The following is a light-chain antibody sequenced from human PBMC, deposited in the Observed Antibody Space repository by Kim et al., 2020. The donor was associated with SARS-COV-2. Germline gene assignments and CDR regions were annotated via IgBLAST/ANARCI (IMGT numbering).Light chain of an antibody. CDR3: NSRDNNDNVL. V-gene: IGLV3-19*01. J-gene: IGLJ2*01. Sequence: DLGQTVRITCQGDSLRSYYTTWFQQKPGQAPIVVVYGKNNRPSGIPARFSGSSSGNTASLTITGTQAGDEADYYCNSRDNNDNVLFGGGTKVTVL. CDR1: SLRSYY. CDR2: GKN.